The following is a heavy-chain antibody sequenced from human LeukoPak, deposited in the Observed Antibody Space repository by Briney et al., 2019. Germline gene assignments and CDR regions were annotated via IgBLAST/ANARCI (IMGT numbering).Heavy chain of an antibody. J-gene: IGHJ4*02. CDR1: GFTFSSYA. CDR3: AKGIVLMMYALLDY. V-gene: IGHV3-23*01. Sequence: VGSLRLSCAASGFTFSSYAMSWVRQAPGKGLEWVSAISGSGGSTYYADSVEGRFTISRDNSKNTLYLQMNSLRAEDTAVYYCAKGIVLMMYALLDYWGQGTLVTVSS. D-gene: IGHD2-8*01. CDR2: ISGSGGST.